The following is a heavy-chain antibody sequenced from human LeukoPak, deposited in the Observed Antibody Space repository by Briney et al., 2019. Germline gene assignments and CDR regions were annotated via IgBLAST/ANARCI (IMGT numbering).Heavy chain of an antibody. CDR1: GGSISSNNW. CDR3: ARPHGYSYGYDAFDI. CDR2: INHSGST. Sequence: SETLSLTCAVSGGSISSNNWWGWVRQPPGKGLEWIGEINHSGSTNYNPSLKSRVTISVDTSKNQFSLKLSSVTAADTAVYYCARPHGYSYGYDAFDIWGQGTMVTVSS. D-gene: IGHD5-18*01. J-gene: IGHJ3*02. V-gene: IGHV4-4*02.